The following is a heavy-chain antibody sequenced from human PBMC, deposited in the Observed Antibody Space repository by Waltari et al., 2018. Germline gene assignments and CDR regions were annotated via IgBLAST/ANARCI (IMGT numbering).Heavy chain of an antibody. CDR2: IIPILGTA. Sequence: QVQLVQSGAEVKKPGSSVKVSCKASGGTFSSYAISWVRQAPGQGREWMGGIIPILGTANYAEKVQGRVTITTDESTSTAYMGLSSLRSEDTAVYYCARAKYSSGWYRGGYYFDYWGQGTLVTVSS. CDR1: GGTFSSYA. CDR3: ARAKYSSGWYRGGYYFDY. V-gene: IGHV1-69*05. D-gene: IGHD6-19*01. J-gene: IGHJ4*02.